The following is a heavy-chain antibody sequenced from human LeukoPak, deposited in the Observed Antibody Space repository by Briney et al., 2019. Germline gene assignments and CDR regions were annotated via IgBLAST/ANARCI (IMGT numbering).Heavy chain of an antibody. CDR2: ISSSGSTI. CDR3: ARGYDFEFEY. D-gene: IGHD3-3*01. J-gene: IGHJ4*02. Sequence: PGGSLRLSCAASGFTFSDYYMSWVRQAPGKGLERVSYISSSGSTIYYADFVKGRFTISRDNAKKSLYLHMNSLSAEDTAVYYCARGYDFEFEYWGQGTLVTVSS. V-gene: IGHV3-11*01. CDR1: GFTFSDYY.